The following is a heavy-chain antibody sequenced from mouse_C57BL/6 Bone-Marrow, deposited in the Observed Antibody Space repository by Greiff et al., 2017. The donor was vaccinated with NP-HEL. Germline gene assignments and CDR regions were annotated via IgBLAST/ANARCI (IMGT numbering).Heavy chain of an antibody. V-gene: IGHV1-82*01. CDR3: ALLRRYYAMDY. CDR2: IYPGDGDT. CDR1: GYAFSSSW. D-gene: IGHD2-12*01. J-gene: IGHJ4*01. Sequence: QVQLQQSGPELVKPGASVKISCKASGYAFSSSWMNWVKQRPGTGLEWIGRIYPGDGDTNYNGKFKGKATLTADKSSSTAYMQLSSLTSEDSAVYVCALLRRYYAMDYWGQGTAVTVSA.